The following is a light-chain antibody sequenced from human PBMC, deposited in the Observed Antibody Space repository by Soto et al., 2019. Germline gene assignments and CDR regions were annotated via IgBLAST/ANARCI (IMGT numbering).Light chain of an antibody. CDR2: GAS. J-gene: IGKJ1*01. CDR1: QGVSSN. CDR3: QQYGTSPWT. V-gene: IGKV3-20*01. Sequence: EIVMTQSPATLSVSPGERVTLSCRASQGVSSNLAWYQQKPGQAPRLLIYGASSRATGIPDRFSGSGSGTDFTLTISRLESEDFAVYYCQQYGTSPWTVGQGTKVHIK.